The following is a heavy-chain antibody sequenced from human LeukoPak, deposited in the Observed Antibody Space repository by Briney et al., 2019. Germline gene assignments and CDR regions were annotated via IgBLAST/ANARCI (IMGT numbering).Heavy chain of an antibody. V-gene: IGHV3-30*04. J-gene: IGHJ6*03. CDR3: AREVEMATSDPPYYYYYYMDV. Sequence: GGSLRLSCAASGFTFSSYAMHWVRQAPGKGLEWVAVISYDGSNKYYADSVKGRFTISRDNSKNTLYLQMNSLRAEDTAVYYCAREVEMATSDPPYYYYYYMDVWGKGTTVTVSS. CDR1: GFTFSSYA. CDR2: ISYDGSNK. D-gene: IGHD5-24*01.